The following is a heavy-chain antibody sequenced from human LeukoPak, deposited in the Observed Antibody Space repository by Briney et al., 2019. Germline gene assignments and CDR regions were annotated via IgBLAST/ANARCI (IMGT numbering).Heavy chain of an antibody. D-gene: IGHD1-26*01. J-gene: IGHJ4*02. CDR2: IYSGGST. CDR3: ARYSGSYLDY. Sequence: GGSLRLSCAASGFTFSNAWMNWVRQAPGKGLEWVSVIYSGGSTYYADSVKGRFTISRDNSKNTLYLQMNSLRAEDTAVYYCARYSGSYLDYWGQGTLVTVSS. V-gene: IGHV3-53*01. CDR1: GFTFSNAW.